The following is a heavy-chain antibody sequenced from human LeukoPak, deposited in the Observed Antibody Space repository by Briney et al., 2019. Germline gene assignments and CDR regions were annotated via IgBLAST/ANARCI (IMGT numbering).Heavy chain of an antibody. CDR3: ARETVWFGDTRNGYYGMDV. J-gene: IGHJ6*02. CDR2: IYYSGST. CDR1: GGSISSYY. D-gene: IGHD3-10*01. Sequence: SETLSLTCTVSGGSISSYYWSWIRQPPGKGLEWIGYIYYSGSTNYNPSLKSRVTISVDTSKNQSSLKLSSVTAADTAVYYCARETVWFGDTRNGYYGMDVWGQGTTVTVSS. V-gene: IGHV4-59*01.